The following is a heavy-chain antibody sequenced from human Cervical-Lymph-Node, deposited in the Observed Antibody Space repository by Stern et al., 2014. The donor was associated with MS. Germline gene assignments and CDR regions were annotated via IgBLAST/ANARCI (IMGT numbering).Heavy chain of an antibody. V-gene: IGHV1-2*06. D-gene: IGHD2/OR15-2a*01. Sequence: QMQLVQSGPEVKKPAASLKVSCKVSGNTFSDSYLYWLRQAPGPGLDWIGLIDPDRGHTNYAQWFHSSRNLNRDSSPHTAYLELKSLTSDDMAVYYCARQRIIDMVDDACDIWGQGTRVAVSS. J-gene: IGHJ3*02. CDR2: IDPDRGHT. CDR1: GNTFSDSY. CDR3: ARQRIIDMVDDACDI.